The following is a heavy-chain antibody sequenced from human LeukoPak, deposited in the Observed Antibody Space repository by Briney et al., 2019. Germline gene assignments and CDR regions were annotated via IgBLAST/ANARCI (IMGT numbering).Heavy chain of an antibody. CDR3: LLQMTYGELSDPDF. J-gene: IGHJ4*02. D-gene: IGHD3-16*02. CDR1: GFTLSSLA. CDR2: SGTRSGTK. Sequence: GGSLRLSCAASGFTLSSLAMHWVRQAPGKGLELVSSSGTRSGTKYYADSVMGRFTISRDSAMNSVSLQIASLRAEDTAVYYCLLQMTYGELSDPDFRGQGTLVTVSS. V-gene: IGHV3-21*01.